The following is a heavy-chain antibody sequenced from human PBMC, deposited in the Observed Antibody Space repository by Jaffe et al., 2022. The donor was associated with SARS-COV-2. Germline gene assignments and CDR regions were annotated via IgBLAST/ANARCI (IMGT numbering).Heavy chain of an antibody. J-gene: IGHJ6*02. CDR3: ARDASAKTKNGMDV. Sequence: QVQLQESGPGLVKPSETLSLTCTVSGGSISSYYWSWIRQPPGKGLEWIGYIYYSGSTNYNPSLKSRVTISVDTSKNQFSLKLSSVTAADTAVYYCARDASAKTKNGMDVWGQGTTVTVSS. CDR1: GGSISSYY. V-gene: IGHV4-59*01. CDR2: IYYSGST. D-gene: IGHD1-26*01.